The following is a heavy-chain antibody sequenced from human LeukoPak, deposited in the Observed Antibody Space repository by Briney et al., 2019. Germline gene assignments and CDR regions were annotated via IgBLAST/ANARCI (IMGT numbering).Heavy chain of an antibody. CDR2: ISAYNGNT. D-gene: IGHD3-22*01. CDR1: GYTFTSYG. Sequence: ASVKVSCKASGYTFTSYGISWVRQAPGQGLEWMGWISAYNGNTNYGQKLQGRVTMTTDTSTSTAYMELRSLRSDDTAVYYCARDRALGYYDSSGYYEVDAFDIWGQGTMVTVSS. J-gene: IGHJ3*02. CDR3: ARDRALGYYDSSGYYEVDAFDI. V-gene: IGHV1-18*01.